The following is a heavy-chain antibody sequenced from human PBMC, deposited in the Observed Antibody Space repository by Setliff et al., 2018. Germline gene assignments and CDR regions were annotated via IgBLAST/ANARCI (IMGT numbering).Heavy chain of an antibody. D-gene: IGHD1-1*01. CDR2: VYHSGTA. J-gene: IGHJ4*02. V-gene: IGHV4-59*01. CDR1: GGSFSGAS. Sequence: SETLSLTCTVSGGSFSGASIWSWIRQPPGKGLEFIGYVYHSGTAKYDPSLESRAIMSVDAYKNEISLKLKSVTAADTAVYYCAKGGTYRYFDFWGQGALVTVSS. CDR3: AKGGTYRYFDF.